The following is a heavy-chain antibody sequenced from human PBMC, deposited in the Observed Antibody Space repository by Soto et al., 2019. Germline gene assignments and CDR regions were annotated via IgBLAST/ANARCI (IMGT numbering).Heavy chain of an antibody. D-gene: IGHD1-26*01. CDR1: GLTFRTFA. V-gene: IGHV3-23*01. CDR2: IGGGGGST. CDR3: AKGGATKLYYFDY. Sequence: EVQLLESGEALVQPGGPLDPPVAAFGLTFRTFARAWSPRPPGKGLEWFSAIGGGGGSTYYADSVKGRFTTSRDNSKNALYLQMNSLRAEDTAVYYCAKGGATKLYYFDYWGQGTLVTVSS. J-gene: IGHJ4*02.